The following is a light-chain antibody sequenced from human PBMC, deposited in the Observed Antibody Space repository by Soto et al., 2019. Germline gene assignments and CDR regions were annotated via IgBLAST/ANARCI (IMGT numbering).Light chain of an antibody. CDR2: GAS. J-gene: IGKJ1*01. CDR1: QSVRSSH. Sequence: VLTQSPGTLSVSPGERATLSCRASQSVRSSHLAWYQQKLGQAPRLLIYGASTRATGIPDRLSGRGSGTEFTLTINRLEPEDFAVYYCHQYGSSQTFGQGTKVDI. V-gene: IGKV3-20*01. CDR3: HQYGSSQT.